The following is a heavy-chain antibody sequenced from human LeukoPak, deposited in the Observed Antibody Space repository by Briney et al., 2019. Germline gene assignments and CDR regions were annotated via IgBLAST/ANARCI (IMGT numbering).Heavy chain of an antibody. CDR3: ARSYGSGSYYLYYYYYMDV. V-gene: IGHV1-69*05. CDR2: VIPLFGTA. CDR1: GGTFSNYA. J-gene: IGHJ6*03. D-gene: IGHD3-10*01. Sequence: SVKVSCKASGGTFSNYAISWVRQAPGQGLEWMGGVIPLFGTANYAQKFQGRVTITTDESTSTAYMELSSLRSEDTAVYYCARSYGSGSYYLYYYYYMDVWGKGTTVTVSS.